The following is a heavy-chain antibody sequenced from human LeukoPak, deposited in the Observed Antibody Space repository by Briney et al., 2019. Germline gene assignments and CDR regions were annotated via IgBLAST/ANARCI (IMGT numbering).Heavy chain of an antibody. D-gene: IGHD2-15*01. J-gene: IGHJ4*02. CDR3: TKDPSTSPYCSGGSCYFEY. CDR2: ISGSGGTT. CDR1: GFSGYA. V-gene: IGHV3-23*01. Sequence: GGSLTLSCEASGFSGYAMSWVRLAPGKGLEWVSVISGSGGTTKYADSVRGRFTISRDNSKNTLYLQMNSLRDDDTAVYYCTKDPSTSPYCSGGSCYFEYWGQGTLVTVSS.